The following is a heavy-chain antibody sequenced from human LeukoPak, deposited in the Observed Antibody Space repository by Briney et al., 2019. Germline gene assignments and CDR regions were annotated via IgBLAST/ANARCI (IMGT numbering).Heavy chain of an antibody. J-gene: IGHJ4*02. V-gene: IGHV3-15*07. Sequence: GGSLRLSCAASGFTFSNAWMNWVRQAPGKGLEWVGRIKSKTDGGTTDYAAPVKGRFTISRDDSKNTLYLQMNSLKAEDTAVYYCTTDPTVTSYFDYWGQGTQVTVSS. CDR3: TTDPTVTSYFDY. CDR1: GFTFSNAW. CDR2: IKSKTDGGTT. D-gene: IGHD4-17*01.